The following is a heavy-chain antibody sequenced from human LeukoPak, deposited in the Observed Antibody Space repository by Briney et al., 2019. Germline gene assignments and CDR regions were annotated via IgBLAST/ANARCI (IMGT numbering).Heavy chain of an antibody. D-gene: IGHD2-15*01. CDR3: ARHITYHPRPHGYCSGGSCYSGYHFDY. Sequence: SETLSLTCTVSGYSMSSGYYWGRIRQPPGKGLEWIGSIYYSGSTYYNPSLKSRVTISVDTSKNQFSLKLSSVTAADTAVYYCARHITYHPRPHGYCSGGSCYSGYHFDYWGQGTLVTVSS. V-gene: IGHV4-38-2*02. CDR2: IYYSGST. CDR1: GYSMSSGYY. J-gene: IGHJ4*02.